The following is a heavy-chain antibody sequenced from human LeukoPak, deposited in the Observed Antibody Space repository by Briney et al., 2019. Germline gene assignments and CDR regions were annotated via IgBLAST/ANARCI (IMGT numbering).Heavy chain of an antibody. CDR1: GFTFDDYA. V-gene: IGHV3-9*01. Sequence: GRSLRLSCAASGFTFDDYAMHWVRQAPGKGLEWVSGISWNSGSIGYADSVKGRFTISRDNAKNSLYLQMNSLRAEDTALYYCAKDMERSYCYGMDVWGQGTTVTVSS. CDR2: ISWNSGSI. CDR3: AKDMERSYCYGMDV. J-gene: IGHJ6*02. D-gene: IGHD1-1*01.